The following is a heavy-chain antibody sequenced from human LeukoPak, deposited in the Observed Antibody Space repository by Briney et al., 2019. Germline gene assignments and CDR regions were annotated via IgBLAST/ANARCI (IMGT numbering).Heavy chain of an antibody. D-gene: IGHD2-15*01. CDR3: ARETYCSGGRCYGENWFDP. J-gene: IGHJ5*02. V-gene: IGHV4-59*08. Sequence: SETLSLTCTVTGGSISGYHWNWIRLSPGKGLEWIANIFYTGNADYNPSLESRVTISVDTSKNEISLILTSVTAADTAIYYCARETYCSGGRCYGENWFDPWGQGTLVTVSS. CDR1: GGSISGYH. CDR2: IFYTGNA.